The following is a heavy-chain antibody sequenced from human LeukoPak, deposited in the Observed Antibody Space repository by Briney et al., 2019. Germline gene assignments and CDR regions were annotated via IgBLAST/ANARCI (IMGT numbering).Heavy chain of an antibody. Sequence: PGGSLRLSCAASGFTFSSYGMSWVRQAPGKGLEWVSAISGSGGSTYYADSVKGRYTISRDNSKNTLYLQMNSLRAEDTAVYYCAKGRITMVRGVITNWGQGTMVTVSS. D-gene: IGHD3-10*01. CDR3: AKGRITMVRGVITN. CDR2: ISGSGGST. CDR1: GFTFSSYG. V-gene: IGHV3-23*01. J-gene: IGHJ3*01.